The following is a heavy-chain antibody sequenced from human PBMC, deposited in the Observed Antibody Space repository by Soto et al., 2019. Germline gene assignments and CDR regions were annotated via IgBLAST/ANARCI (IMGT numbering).Heavy chain of an antibody. D-gene: IGHD2-2*01. V-gene: IGHV4-59*01. J-gene: IGHJ4*02. CDR2: IYYSGRP. CDR1: GDSINSYY. CDR3: ARGRGYCSSTSCHLNFDY. Sequence: QVQLQESGPGLVKPSETLSLTCTVSGDSINSYYWSWIRQPPGKGLEWIGFIYYSGRPKYNPSLKRRVTISVDPSKNHFSLKLSSVTAADTAVYYCARGRGYCSSTSCHLNFDYWGQGTLVTVSS.